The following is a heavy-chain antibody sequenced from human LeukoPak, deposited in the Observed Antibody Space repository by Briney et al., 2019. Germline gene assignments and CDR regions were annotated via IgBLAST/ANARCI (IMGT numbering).Heavy chain of an antibody. J-gene: IGHJ5*02. CDR1: GDSITTYF. CDR2: IYYSGTT. D-gene: IGHD2-2*01. V-gene: IGHV4-59*01. CDR3: ARDRAMPTAPGYWFDP. Sequence: TSETLSLTCTVSGDSITTYFWSWIRQPPGKGLEWIGYIYYSGTTNYNSSLKSRVTISVDTSKSQVSLKLSSVTAADTAVYYCARDRAMPTAPGYWFDPWGQGTLVTVSS.